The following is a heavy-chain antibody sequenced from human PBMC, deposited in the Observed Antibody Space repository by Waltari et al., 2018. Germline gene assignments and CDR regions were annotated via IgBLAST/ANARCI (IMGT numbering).Heavy chain of an antibody. Sequence: QVQLQQWGAGLWRPSETLSLTCAVDGRPFSGYHSWIRQPSGKGLGWIGEINHNGNTYYNPSLEGRVTISIDTSKQQFFLKVTSVTAADTAVYYCAKVLDTRVIQLWGQGTLVTVSS. CDR1: GRPFSGYH. J-gene: IGHJ4*02. V-gene: IGHV4-34*01. CDR2: INHNGNT. CDR3: AKVLDTRVIQL. D-gene: IGHD1-1*01.